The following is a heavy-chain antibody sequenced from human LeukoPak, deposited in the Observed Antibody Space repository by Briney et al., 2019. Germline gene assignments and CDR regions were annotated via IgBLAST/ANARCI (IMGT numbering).Heavy chain of an antibody. CDR1: GYTFTGYY. CDR2: INPNSGGT. Sequence: GASAKVSCKASGYTFTGYYMHWVRQAPGQGLEWMGWINPNSGGTNYAQKFQGRVTMTRDTSISTAYMELSRLRSDDTAVYYCARGLQRSYYYYYYMDVWSKGTTVTVS. J-gene: IGHJ6*03. V-gene: IGHV1-2*02. CDR3: ARGLQRSYYYYYYMDV.